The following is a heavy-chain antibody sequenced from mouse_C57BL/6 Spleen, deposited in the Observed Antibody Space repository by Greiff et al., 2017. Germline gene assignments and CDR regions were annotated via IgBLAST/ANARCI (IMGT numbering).Heavy chain of an antibody. CDR2: INPGSGGT. J-gene: IGHJ2*01. V-gene: IGHV1-54*01. Sequence: VQLQQSGAELVRPGTSVKVSCKASGYAFTNYLIEWVKQRPGQGLEWIGVINPGSGGTNYNEKFKGKATLTADKSSSTAYMQLSSLTSEDSAVYFRAREYYFDYWGQGTTLTVSS. CDR1: GYAFTNYL. CDR3: AREYYFDY.